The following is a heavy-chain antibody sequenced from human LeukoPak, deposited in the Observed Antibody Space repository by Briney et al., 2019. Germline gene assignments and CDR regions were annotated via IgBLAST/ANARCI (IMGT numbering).Heavy chain of an antibody. J-gene: IGHJ4*02. D-gene: IGHD1-14*01. Sequence: PGRSLRLSCAASGFTFSSYTMHWVRQAPGKGLEWVAVISYDGSNKYYADSVKGRFTISRDNAKNSLYLQMNSLRAEDTAVYYCARDRTTPGDPDFDYWGQGTLVTVSS. CDR2: ISYDGSNK. CDR1: GFTFSSYT. CDR3: ARDRTTPGDPDFDY. V-gene: IGHV3-30-3*01.